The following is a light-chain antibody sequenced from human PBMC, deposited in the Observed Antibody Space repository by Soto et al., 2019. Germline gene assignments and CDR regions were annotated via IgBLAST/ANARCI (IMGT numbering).Light chain of an antibody. J-gene: IGKJ1*01. CDR1: QSVSSN. V-gene: IGKV3-15*01. Sequence: IVMTQSPATLSVSPGERATLSCRASQSVSSNLAWYQQKPGRAPRLLIYGASTRATGIPARFSGSGSGTEFTLTISSLQSEDFAVYYCQQYNNWPGTFGQGTKVDSK. CDR2: GAS. CDR3: QQYNNWPGT.